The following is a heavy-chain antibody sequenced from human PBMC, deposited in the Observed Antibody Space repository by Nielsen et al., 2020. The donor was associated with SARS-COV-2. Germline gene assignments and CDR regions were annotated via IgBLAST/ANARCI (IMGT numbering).Heavy chain of an antibody. CDR3: ARGTNPQYSSSWPGAVAGPSRGAFDI. CDR1: GYTFTSYG. Sequence: ASVKVSCKASGYTFTSYGISWVRQAPGQGLEWMGIINPSGGSTSYAQKFQGRVTMTRDTSTSTVYMELSSLRSEDTAVYYCARGTNPQYSSSWPGAVAGPSRGAFDIWGQGTMVTVSS. D-gene: IGHD6-13*01. CDR2: INPSGGST. J-gene: IGHJ3*02. V-gene: IGHV1-46*01.